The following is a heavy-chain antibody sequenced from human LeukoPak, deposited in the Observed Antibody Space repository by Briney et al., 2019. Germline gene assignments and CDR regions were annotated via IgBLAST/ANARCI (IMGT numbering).Heavy chain of an antibody. Sequence: GGSLRLSCAASGFMFNDYGMHWVRQAPGKGLEWAAFIRSTGGDIDKFYADSVKGRFTISRDNSKNTLYLQMNGLRPEDTAVYYCAKNWGGIYIYFQHWGQGTLVTVSS. V-gene: IGHV3-30*02. CDR2: IRSTGGDIDK. CDR3: AKNWGGIYIYFQH. CDR1: GFMFNDYG. D-gene: IGHD2-21*01. J-gene: IGHJ1*01.